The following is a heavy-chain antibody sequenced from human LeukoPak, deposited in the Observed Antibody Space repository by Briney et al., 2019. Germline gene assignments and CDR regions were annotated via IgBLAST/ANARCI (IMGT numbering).Heavy chain of an antibody. CDR1: GFTFSSYS. V-gene: IGHV3-21*01. J-gene: IGHJ4*02. Sequence: GGSLRLSCAASGFTFSSYSMNLVRQAPVKGLECVSSISSSSSYIYYADSVKGRFTISRDNAKNSLYLQMNSLRAEDTAVYYCARGHIADFDYWGQGTLVTVSS. CDR2: ISSSSSYI. D-gene: IGHD6-13*01. CDR3: ARGHIADFDY.